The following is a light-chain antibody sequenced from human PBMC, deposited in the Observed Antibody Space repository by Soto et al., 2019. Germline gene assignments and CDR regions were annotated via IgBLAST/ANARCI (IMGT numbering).Light chain of an antibody. Sequence: QSALTQPPSAPGPLGQSVRIPGTGPSGDVGGYNFVSWYQQHPGKAPKLMIYEVTKRPSGVPDRFSGSKSGNTASLTVSGLQAEDEADYYCTSYAGSNIPVVFGGGTKLTVL. CDR1: SGDVGGYNF. V-gene: IGLV2-8*01. CDR3: TSYAGSNIPVV. J-gene: IGLJ2*01. CDR2: EVT.